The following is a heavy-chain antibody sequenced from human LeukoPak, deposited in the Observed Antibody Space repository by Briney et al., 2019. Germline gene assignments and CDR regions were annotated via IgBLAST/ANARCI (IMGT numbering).Heavy chain of an antibody. CDR2: ISYDGSKK. CDR3: AREATYYYDSSGSTHLLGDAFDI. CDR1: GFTFSNYA. D-gene: IGHD3-22*01. J-gene: IGHJ3*02. Sequence: GGSLRLSCAASGFTFSNYAMHWVRQAPGKGLEWVAIISYDGSKKYYADSVKGRFTISRDNSKNTLYLQMNSLRAEDTAVYYCAREATYYYDSSGSTHLLGDAFDIWGQGTMVTVSS. V-gene: IGHV3-30*04.